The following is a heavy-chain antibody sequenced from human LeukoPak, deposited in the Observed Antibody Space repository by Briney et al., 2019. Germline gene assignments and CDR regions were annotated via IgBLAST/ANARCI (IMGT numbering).Heavy chain of an antibody. CDR2: ISGSGGST. CDR3: ATLDCSGGSCYREVDY. D-gene: IGHD2-15*01. J-gene: IGHJ4*02. Sequence: GGSLRLSCAASGFIFDNFGMSWVRQAPGKGLEWVSAISGSGGSTYYADSVKGRFTISRDNSKNTLYLQMNSLRAEDTAVYYCATLDCSGGSCYREVDYWGQGTLVTVSS. V-gene: IGHV3-23*01. CDR1: GFIFDNFG.